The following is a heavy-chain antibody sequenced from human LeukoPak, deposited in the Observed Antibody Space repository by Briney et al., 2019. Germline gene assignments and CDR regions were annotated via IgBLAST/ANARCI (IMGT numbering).Heavy chain of an antibody. CDR1: GYTFTSYD. CDR3: ARGSPHLLGWGAFDI. V-gene: IGHV1-8*01. Sequence: GASVKVSCKTFGYTFTSYDITWVRQAPGQGLEWMGWISGYNGNTGYAQKFQGRVTMTRNTSISTAYMELSSLRSEDTAVYYCARGSPHLLGWGAFDIWGQGTMVTVSS. CDR2: ISGYNGNT. J-gene: IGHJ3*02. D-gene: IGHD2-21*01.